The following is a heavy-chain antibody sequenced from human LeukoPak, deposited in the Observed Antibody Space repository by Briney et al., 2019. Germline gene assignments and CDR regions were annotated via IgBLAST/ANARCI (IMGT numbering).Heavy chain of an antibody. D-gene: IGHD3-22*01. Sequence: GGSLRLSCAASGFTFSSYAMSWVRQAPGKGLEWVSSISSSSSYIYYADSVKGRFTISRDNAKNSLYLQMNSLRAEDTAVYYCARSLQYYDSSGHWNYWGQGTLVTVSS. CDR3: ARSLQYYDSSGHWNY. CDR2: ISSSSSYI. CDR1: GFTFSSYA. J-gene: IGHJ4*02. V-gene: IGHV3-21*01.